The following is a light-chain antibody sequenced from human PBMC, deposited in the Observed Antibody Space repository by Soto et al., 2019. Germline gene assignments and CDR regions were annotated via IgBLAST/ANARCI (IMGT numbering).Light chain of an antibody. CDR3: CSYTRLSTVV. Sequence: QSALTQPASVSGSPGQSITISCTGTSSDVGGYNHVSWYQHSPGKAPKLILFAVSDRPSGVSHRFSGSKSGNTASLTISGLQADGEADYYCCSYTRLSTVVFGGGTKVTVL. CDR1: SSDVGGYNH. CDR2: AVS. J-gene: IGLJ2*01. V-gene: IGLV2-14*01.